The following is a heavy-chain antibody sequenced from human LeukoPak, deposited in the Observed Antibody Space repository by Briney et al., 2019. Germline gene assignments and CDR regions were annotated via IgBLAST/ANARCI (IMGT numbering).Heavy chain of an antibody. D-gene: IGHD5-12*01. CDR3: AREASSYDLFYFDY. Sequence: ASVKVSCKASGYSVTGYNMHWLRQAPGQGLEWMGWINPNSGGTNYAQKFQGRVTMTRDTAISTAYMELSRLRSDDTAVYYCAREASSYDLFYFDYWGQGTLVTASS. CDR2: INPNSGGT. V-gene: IGHV1-2*02. J-gene: IGHJ4*02. CDR1: GYSVTGYN.